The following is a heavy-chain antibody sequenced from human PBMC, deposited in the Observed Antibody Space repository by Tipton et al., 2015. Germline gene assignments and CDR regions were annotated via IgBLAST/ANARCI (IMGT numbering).Heavy chain of an antibody. Sequence: RSLRLSCAASGFTFSSYAMSWFRQAPGKGLEWVGFIRSNAYGGTTGYAASVKGRFTISRDDSKAIAYLQMYSLKTEDTAEYYCTRQDPGGFYYGLDVWGQGTTASVSS. J-gene: IGHJ6*02. CDR2: IRSNAYGGTT. D-gene: IGHD4-23*01. V-gene: IGHV3-49*03. CDR3: TRQDPGGFYYGLDV. CDR1: GFTFSSYA.